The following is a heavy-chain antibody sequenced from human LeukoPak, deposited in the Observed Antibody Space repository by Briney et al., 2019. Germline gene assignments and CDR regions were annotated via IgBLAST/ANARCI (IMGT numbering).Heavy chain of an antibody. D-gene: IGHD3-10*01. CDR1: GFIFGSFE. V-gene: IGHV3-48*03. J-gene: IGHJ5*01. CDR2: ISTSGRTI. Sequence: GGSLRLSCAASGFIFGSFEMNWVRQAPGKGLEWVSYISTSGRTIHYADSVKGRLTISRDNAKNSLFLQMNSLRAEDTAVYYCARDLFGALDSWGQGALVTVSS. CDR3: ARDLFGALDS.